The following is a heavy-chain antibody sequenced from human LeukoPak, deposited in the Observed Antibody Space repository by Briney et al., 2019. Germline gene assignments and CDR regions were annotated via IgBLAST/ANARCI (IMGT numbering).Heavy chain of an antibody. D-gene: IGHD3-10*01. CDR2: ISYDGSNK. CDR1: GFTFSSYG. J-gene: IGHJ4*02. CDR3: AVRGFGDSDY. Sequence: GGSLRLSCAASGFTFSSYGMHWVRQAPGKGLEWVAVISYDGSNKYYADSVKGRFTISRDNSKNTLYLQMNSLRAEDTAVYYCAVRGFGDSDYWARKPWSPSPQ. V-gene: IGHV3-30*03.